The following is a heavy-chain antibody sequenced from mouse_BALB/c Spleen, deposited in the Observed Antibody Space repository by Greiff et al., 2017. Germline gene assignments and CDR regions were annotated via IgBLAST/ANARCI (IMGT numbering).Heavy chain of an antibody. CDR2: IYPGNSDT. CDR3: TRGGFITTLVGAMDY. D-gene: IGHD1-1*01. CDR1: GYTFTSYW. Sequence: EVQVVESGTVLARPGASVKMSCKASGYTFTSYWMHWVKQRPGQGLEWIGAIYPGNSDTSYNQKFKGKAKLTAVTSTSTAYMELSSLTNEDSAVYYCTRGGFITTLVGAMDYWGQGTSVTVSS. V-gene: IGHV1-5*01. J-gene: IGHJ4*01.